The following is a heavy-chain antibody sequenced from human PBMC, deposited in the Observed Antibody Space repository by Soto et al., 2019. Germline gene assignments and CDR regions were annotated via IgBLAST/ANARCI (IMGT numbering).Heavy chain of an antibody. Sequence: PSETLCLTCAVSGGYISSGGYSWTWIRQPPGKGLEWIGYIYHSGSTYYNPSLKSRVTISVDTSKNQFPLKLSSVTAADTAVYYCARDAGGTNDAFDIWGQGTMVTVSS. CDR3: ARDAGGTNDAFDI. CDR1: GGYISSGGYS. J-gene: IGHJ3*02. V-gene: IGHV4-30-2*05. D-gene: IGHD2-8*02. CDR2: IYHSGST.